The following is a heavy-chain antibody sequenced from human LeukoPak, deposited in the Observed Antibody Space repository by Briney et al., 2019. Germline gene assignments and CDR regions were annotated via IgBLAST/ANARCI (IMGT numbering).Heavy chain of an antibody. CDR2: ISGSGGST. CDR1: GFTFSSYG. D-gene: IGHD3-22*01. V-gene: IGHV3-23*01. CDR3: AKVSLDRYYDKSGAFDI. Sequence: GGSLRLSCAASGFTFSSYGMSWVRQAPGKGLEWVSAISGSGGSTYYADSVKGRFTISRDNSKNTLYLQMSSLRAEDTAVYYCAKVSLDRYYDKSGAFDIWGQGTMVTVSS. J-gene: IGHJ3*02.